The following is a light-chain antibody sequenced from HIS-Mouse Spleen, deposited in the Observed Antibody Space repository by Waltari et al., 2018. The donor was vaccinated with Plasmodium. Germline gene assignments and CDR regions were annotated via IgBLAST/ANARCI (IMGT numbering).Light chain of an antibody. CDR2: AAS. Sequence: DIQMTQSPSPLSASVGDRVTITCRASQSISNYLNWYQQKPGKAPKFLIYAASTLQSGVPSRFSGSGSGTDFTHTISSLQPEDFATYYCQQSYSTWTFGQGTKVEIK. V-gene: IGKV1-39*01. J-gene: IGKJ1*01. CDR1: QSISNY. CDR3: QQSYSTWT.